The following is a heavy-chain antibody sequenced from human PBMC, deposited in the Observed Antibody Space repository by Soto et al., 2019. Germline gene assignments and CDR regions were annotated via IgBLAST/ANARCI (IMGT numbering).Heavy chain of an antibody. Sequence: EVQLVESGGGLVQPGGSLRLSCAASGFTFSSYWMHWVRQAPGKGLVWVSRIKSAGSNINYVDSVKGRFTISSDNDKNTLYLQMNVLGSEDTAIYYCARGGFSGSGSCNQGDYWGQGTLVTVSS. D-gene: IGHD3-10*01. CDR1: GFTFSSYW. J-gene: IGHJ4*02. V-gene: IGHV3-74*01. CDR3: ARGGFSGSGSCNQGDY. CDR2: IKSAGSNI.